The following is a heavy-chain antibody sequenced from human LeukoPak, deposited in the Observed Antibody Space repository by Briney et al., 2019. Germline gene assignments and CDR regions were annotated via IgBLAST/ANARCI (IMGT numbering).Heavy chain of an antibody. J-gene: IGHJ6*03. Sequence: PSETLSLTCTVSGYSISSGYYWGWIRQPPGKGLEWIGSIYHSGSTYYNPSLKSRVTISVDTSKNQFSLKLSSVTAADTAVYYCARAATTVTTRTIYYYYYYMDVWGKGTTVTVSS. CDR1: GYSISSGYY. D-gene: IGHD4-11*01. CDR3: ARAATTVTTRTIYYYYYYMDV. V-gene: IGHV4-38-2*02. CDR2: IYHSGST.